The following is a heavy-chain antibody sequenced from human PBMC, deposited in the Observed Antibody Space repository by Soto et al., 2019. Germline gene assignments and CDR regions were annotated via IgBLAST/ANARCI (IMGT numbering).Heavy chain of an antibody. D-gene: IGHD3-3*01. J-gene: IGHJ4*02. Sequence: SEPLSLTCTVSGGSISNYYCNWIRQPAGKGPEWIGRIDTSGSTNYNPSLKSRVTMSVDTSKQEFSLKLSSVTAADTALYYCARGGQDFWSGPFDYWGRGVLVTVS. CDR2: IDTSGST. CDR3: ARGGQDFWSGPFDY. V-gene: IGHV4-4*07. CDR1: GGSISNYY.